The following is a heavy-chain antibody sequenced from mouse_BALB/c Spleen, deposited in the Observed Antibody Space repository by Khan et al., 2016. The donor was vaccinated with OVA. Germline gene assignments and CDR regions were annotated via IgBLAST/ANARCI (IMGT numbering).Heavy chain of an antibody. Sequence: EVQLQESGPGLVKPSQSLSLTCTVTGYSITSDYAWNWIRQFPGNKLEWMGYISYSGRTSYNPSLNSRISITRDKSTNQFFLQLNSVTTEDTATYYCAGSVTITTLVATDFDYWGQGTTLTVSS. V-gene: IGHV3-2*02. CDR2: ISYSGRT. CDR1: GYSITSDYA. D-gene: IGHD1-1*01. J-gene: IGHJ2*01. CDR3: AGSVTITTLVATDFDY.